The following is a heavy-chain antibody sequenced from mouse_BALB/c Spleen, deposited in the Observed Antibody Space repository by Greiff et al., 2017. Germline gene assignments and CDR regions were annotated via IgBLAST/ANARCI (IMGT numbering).Heavy chain of an antibody. CDR2: INPGSGGT. J-gene: IGHJ4*01. CDR3: ARNGYDYDGMDY. Sequence: QVQLKESGAELVRPGTSVKVSCKASGYAFTNYLIEWVKQRPGQGLEWIGVINPGSGGTNYNEKFKGKATLTADKSSSTAYMQLSSLTSDDSAVYFCARNGYDYDGMDYWGQGTSVTVSS. V-gene: IGHV1-54*01. CDR1: GYAFTNYL.